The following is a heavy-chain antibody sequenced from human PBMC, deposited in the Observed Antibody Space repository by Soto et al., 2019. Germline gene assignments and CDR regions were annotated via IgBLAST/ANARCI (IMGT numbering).Heavy chain of an antibody. J-gene: IGHJ6*02. CDR3: AVSSDAGMGQPLGYYYGMDV. Sequence: SQTLSLTCAISGDSVSSNSAAWNWIRQSPSRGLEWLGRTYYRSKWYNDYAVSVKSRITINPDTSKNQFSLQLNSVTPDDTAVYYCAVSSDAGMGQPLGYYYGMDVWGPGTTVTVSS. V-gene: IGHV6-1*01. CDR1: GDSVSSNSAA. D-gene: IGHD6-13*01. CDR2: TYYRSKWYN.